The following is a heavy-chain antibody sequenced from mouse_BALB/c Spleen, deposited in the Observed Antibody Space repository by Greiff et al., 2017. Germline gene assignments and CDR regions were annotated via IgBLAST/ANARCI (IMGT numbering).Heavy chain of an antibody. J-gene: IGHJ3*01. CDR2: INPSTGYT. CDR3: ARRGNGNYGFAY. V-gene: IGHV1-7*01. D-gene: IGHD2-1*01. CDR1: GYTFTSYW. Sequence: QVHVKQSGAELAKPGASVKMSCKASGYTFTSYWMHWVKQRPGQGLEWIGYINPSTGYTEYNQKFKDKATLTADKSSSTAYMQLSSLTSEDSAVYYCARRGNGNYGFAYWGQGTLVTVSA.